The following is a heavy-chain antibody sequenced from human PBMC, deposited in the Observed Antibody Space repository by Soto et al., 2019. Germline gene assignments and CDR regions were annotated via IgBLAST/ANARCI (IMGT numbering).Heavy chain of an antibody. Sequence: SETLSLTCAVYGGSFSGYYWSWIRQPPGKGLEWIGEINHSGSTNYNPSLKSRVTISVDTSKNQFSLKLSSVTAADTAVYYCARFSGGYPYYYYYGMDVWGQGTTVTVSS. CDR1: GGSFSGYY. J-gene: IGHJ6*02. V-gene: IGHV4-34*01. CDR3: ARFSGGYPYYYYYGMDV. CDR2: INHSGST. D-gene: IGHD3-3*01.